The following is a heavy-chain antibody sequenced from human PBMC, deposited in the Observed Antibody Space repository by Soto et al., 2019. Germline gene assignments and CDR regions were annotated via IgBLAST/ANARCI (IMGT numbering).Heavy chain of an antibody. CDR2: INHSGST. CDR1: GGSFSGYY. Sequence: PSETLSLTCAVYGGSFSGYYWSWIRQPPGKGLEWIGEINHSGSTNYNPSLKSRVSISVDTSKNQFSLKLSPVNAAATAVYYSPRGEIMVRGGTNNDFYDYWGRGTLVNGSA. V-gene: IGHV4-34*01. D-gene: IGHD3-10*01. J-gene: IGHJ4*02. CDR3: PRGEIMVRGGTNNDFYDY.